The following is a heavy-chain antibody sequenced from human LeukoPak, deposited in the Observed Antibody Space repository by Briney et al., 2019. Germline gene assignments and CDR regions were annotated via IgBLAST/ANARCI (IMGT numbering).Heavy chain of an antibody. J-gene: IGHJ4*02. CDR1: GFTVSSYG. Sequence: GGSLRLSCAASGFTVSSYGIHWVRQAPGKGLGWVANIKDDGSEIYSVDSVKGRFTISRDNAKNSLYLQMSSLRAEDTAVYYCARARIDYWGQGTLVTVSS. CDR2: IKDDGSEI. CDR3: ARARIDY. D-gene: IGHD1-14*01. V-gene: IGHV3-7*04.